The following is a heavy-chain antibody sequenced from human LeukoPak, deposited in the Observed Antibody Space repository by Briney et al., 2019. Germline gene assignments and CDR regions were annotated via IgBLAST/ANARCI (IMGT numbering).Heavy chain of an antibody. CDR3: ARSSRYCSGGSCYWPLGY. CDR1: GGSISSYY. J-gene: IGHJ4*02. Sequence: PSETLSLTCAVSGGSISSYYWSWIRQPPGKGLEWIGEINHSGSTNYNPSLKSRVTISVDTSKNQFSLKLSSVTAADTAVYYCARSSRYCSGGSCYWPLGYWGQGTLVTVSS. CDR2: INHSGST. V-gene: IGHV4-34*01. D-gene: IGHD2-15*01.